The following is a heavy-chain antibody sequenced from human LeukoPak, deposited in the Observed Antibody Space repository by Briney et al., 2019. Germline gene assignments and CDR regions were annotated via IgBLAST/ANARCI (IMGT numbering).Heavy chain of an antibody. CDR2: INPNSGVT. CDR1: GYIFTGYY. V-gene: IGHV1-2*02. CDR3: ARELLGATWYGMDV. Sequence: GASVKVSCKASGYIFTGYYIHWVRQAPGQGLEWMGWINPNSGVTNYAQEFQGRVTMTRDTSISTAYMELSRLRSDDTAVYYCARELLGATWYGMDVWGQGTTVTVSS. D-gene: IGHD1-26*01. J-gene: IGHJ6*02.